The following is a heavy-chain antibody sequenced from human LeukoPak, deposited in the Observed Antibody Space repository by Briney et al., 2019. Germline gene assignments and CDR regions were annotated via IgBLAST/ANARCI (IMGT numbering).Heavy chain of an antibody. V-gene: IGHV3-7*03. D-gene: IGHD3-10*02. J-gene: IGHJ4*02. Sequence: GGSLRLSCAASGFTFSNYWMSWVRQAPGKGPEWMGNKKEDGSETYYVDSVKGRFTISRDNAQNSLYLHMHSLRVEDTAVYYCARDPYVSNFDYWGQGTLVTVSS. CDR2: KKEDGSET. CDR3: ARDPYVSNFDY. CDR1: GFTFSNYW.